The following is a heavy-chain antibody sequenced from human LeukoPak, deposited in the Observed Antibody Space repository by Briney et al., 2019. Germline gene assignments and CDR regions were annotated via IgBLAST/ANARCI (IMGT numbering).Heavy chain of an antibody. D-gene: IGHD6-13*01. CDR2: IYYSGSA. V-gene: IGHV4-39*07. CDR1: GGSVNSGTYY. J-gene: IGHJ4*02. Sequence: SETLSLTCTVSGGSVNSGTYYWSWIRQPPGKGLEWIGNIYYSGSAYYNPSLKSRVTISVDTSKNQFSLKLSSVTAADTAVYYCARLRGLAAAGRDYWGQGTLVTVSS. CDR3: ARLRGLAAAGRDY.